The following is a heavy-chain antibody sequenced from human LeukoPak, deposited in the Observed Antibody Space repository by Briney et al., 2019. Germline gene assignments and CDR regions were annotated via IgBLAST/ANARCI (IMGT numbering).Heavy chain of an antibody. CDR2: ISGSGGNT. Sequence: GSLRLSCAASGFTFSSYAMSWVRQAPGKGLEWVSGISGSGGNTYYADSVKGRFTISRDNSKNTLYLQMNSLRAEDTAVYFCAKRGVVIRVILVGFHKEAYYFDSWGQGALVTVSS. CDR3: AKRGVVIRVILVGFHKEAYYFDS. J-gene: IGHJ4*02. CDR1: GFTFSSYA. V-gene: IGHV3-23*01. D-gene: IGHD3-22*01.